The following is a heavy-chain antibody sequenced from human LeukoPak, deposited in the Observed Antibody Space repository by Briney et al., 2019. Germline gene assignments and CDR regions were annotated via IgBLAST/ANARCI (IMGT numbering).Heavy chain of an antibody. J-gene: IGHJ4*02. CDR2: ISAYNGNT. CDR1: GYTFTSYG. CDR3: ARDIKWIQPGYYFDY. V-gene: IGHV1-18*01. Sequence: GASVKVSCKASGYTFTSYGISWVRQAPGQGVEWMGWISAYNGNTNYAQKLQGRVTMTTDTSTSTAYRELRSLRSDDTAVYYCARDIKWIQPGYYFDYWGQGTLVTVSS. D-gene: IGHD5-18*01.